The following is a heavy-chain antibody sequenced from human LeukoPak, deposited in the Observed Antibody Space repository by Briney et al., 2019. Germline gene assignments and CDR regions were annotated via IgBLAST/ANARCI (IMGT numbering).Heavy chain of an antibody. V-gene: IGHV4-59*06. Sequence: PSETLSLTCTVSGGSFSSYYWSWIRQHPGKGLEWIGYIYYSGSTYYNPSLKSRVTISVDTSKNQFSLKLSSVTAADTAVYYCARVPLDCSSTSCYPTYGMDVWGQGTTVTVSS. CDR3: ARVPLDCSSTSCYPTYGMDV. D-gene: IGHD2-2*01. CDR1: GGSFSSYY. J-gene: IGHJ6*02. CDR2: IYYSGST.